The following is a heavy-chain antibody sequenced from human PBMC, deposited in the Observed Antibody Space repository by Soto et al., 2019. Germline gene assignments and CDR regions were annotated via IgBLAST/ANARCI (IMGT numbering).Heavy chain of an antibody. CDR3: ARATSYTSSWPSNWFDP. J-gene: IGHJ5*02. Sequence: SGPTLVNPTQTLTLTCTFSGFSLSTGGMCVNWIRQPPGKALEWLALIDSDDDKYYSTSLKTRLTISRDTSKNQVVLTMTNVDPVDTATYYCARATSYTSSWPSNWFDPWGQGTLVTVSS. V-gene: IGHV2-70*01. CDR1: GFSLSTGGMC. CDR2: IDSDDDK. D-gene: IGHD6-13*01.